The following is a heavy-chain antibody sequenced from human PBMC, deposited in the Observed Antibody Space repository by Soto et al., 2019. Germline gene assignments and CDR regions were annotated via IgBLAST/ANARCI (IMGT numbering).Heavy chain of an antibody. V-gene: IGHV3-33*01. CDR1: GFTFSSYG. Sequence: GGSLRLSCAASGFTFSSYGMHWVRQAPGKGLEWVAVIWYDGSNKYYADSVKGRFTISRDNSKNTLYLQMNSLRAEDTAVYYCARNLFGVVTVYYYGMDVWGQGTTVTVSS. CDR2: IWYDGSNK. CDR3: ARNLFGVVTVYYYGMDV. D-gene: IGHD3-3*01. J-gene: IGHJ6*02.